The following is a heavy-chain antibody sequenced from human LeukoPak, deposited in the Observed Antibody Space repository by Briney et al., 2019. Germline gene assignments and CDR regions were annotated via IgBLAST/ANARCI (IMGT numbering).Heavy chain of an antibody. V-gene: IGHV3-23*01. D-gene: IGHD6-19*01. CDR1: GLTFSRYA. J-gene: IGHJ4*02. Sequence: GGSLRLSCAASGLTFSRYAMSWVRQAPGKGLEWVSPIVASGTGKYYADSVKGRFTISRDNSKNTVYLQINSLRAEDTALYYCAKEGSSDWYGRRFDYWGQGTLVTVSS. CDR2: IVASGTGK. CDR3: AKEGSSDWYGRRFDY.